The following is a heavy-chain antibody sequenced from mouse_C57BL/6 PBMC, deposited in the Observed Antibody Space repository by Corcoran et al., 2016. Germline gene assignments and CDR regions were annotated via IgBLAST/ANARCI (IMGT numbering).Heavy chain of an antibody. CDR1: GFSLSTSGMG. CDR3: ARREDGYYWYFYV. D-gene: IGHD2-3*01. J-gene: IGHJ1*03. V-gene: IGHV8-12*01. CDR2: IYWDDDK. Sequence: QVTLKESGPGLLQSSQTLSLTCSFSGFSLSTSGMGVSWIRQPSGKGLEWLAHIYWDDDKRYNPSLKSRLTISKDTSRNQVFLNITSVDTADTATYYCARREDGYYWYFYVWGTGTTVTVSS.